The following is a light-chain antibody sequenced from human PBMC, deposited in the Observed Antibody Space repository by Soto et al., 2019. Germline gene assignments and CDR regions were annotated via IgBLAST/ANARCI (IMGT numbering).Light chain of an antibody. V-gene: IGKV3-15*01. CDR3: QQYHNAGST. CDR1: QSVSNN. Sequence: IVMMQSPATLSVSPGGRASLSCRASQSVSNNLAWYQQKPGQAPRLLIYGASTRAAGIPGRFSGSGSGTEFTLNISGLQSDDFAVYYCQQYHNAGSTFGQGTKVEI. CDR2: GAS. J-gene: IGKJ1*01.